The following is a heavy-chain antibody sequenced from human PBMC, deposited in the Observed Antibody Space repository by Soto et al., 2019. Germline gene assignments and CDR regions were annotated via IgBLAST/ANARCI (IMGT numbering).Heavy chain of an antibody. CDR2: VNLCGYTS. CDR1: GCTFDDFA. Sequence: QTGRSLRLSCAASGCTFDDFATCWVRQVPGQGIEWIPLVNLCGYTSVYTASVKGRFSSCRDNSKNSVYRQMNSLRSKDSALYPCPRGATVTTRYQYYGMEVWQKGNTGTVSS. D-gene: IGHD4-17*01. V-gene: IGHV3-43D*04. CDR3: PRGATVTTRYQYYGMEV. J-gene: IGHJ6*01.